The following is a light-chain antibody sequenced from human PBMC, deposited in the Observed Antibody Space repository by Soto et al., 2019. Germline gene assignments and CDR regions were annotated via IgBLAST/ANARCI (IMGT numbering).Light chain of an antibody. CDR3: QQYNNWPQLT. CDR1: QSVSSN. J-gene: IGKJ4*01. V-gene: IGKV3-15*01. CDR2: DAS. Sequence: EIVMTQSPATLSVSPGERATLSCRASQSVSSNLAWYQQKPGQAPRLLIYDASTRATGVPARFSGSGSGTEFTLTISSLQSEDFAVYYCQQYNNWPQLTFGGGTKAGIK.